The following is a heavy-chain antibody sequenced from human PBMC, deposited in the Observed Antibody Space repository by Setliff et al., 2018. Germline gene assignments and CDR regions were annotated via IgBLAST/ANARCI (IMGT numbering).Heavy chain of an antibody. Sequence: GGSLRLSCAASGFTFSSYWMSWVRQAPGKGLEWVANIKQDGSEKYYVDSVKGRFTISRDNAKNSLYLQMNSLRVEDTAVYYCAKDIYGSGSYAVGGYFDYWGQGTQVTVSS. V-gene: IGHV3-7*01. CDR2: IKQDGSEK. CDR1: GFTFSSYW. CDR3: AKDIYGSGSYAVGGYFDY. D-gene: IGHD3-10*01. J-gene: IGHJ4*02.